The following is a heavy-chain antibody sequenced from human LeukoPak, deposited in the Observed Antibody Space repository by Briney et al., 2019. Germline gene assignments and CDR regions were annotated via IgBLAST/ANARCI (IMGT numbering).Heavy chain of an antibody. CDR1: GFTFSSYW. D-gene: IGHD2-8*01. J-gene: IGHJ4*02. CDR2: ISTDGFST. CDR3: ARVYLERLTAGYFDH. Sequence: PGGSLRLSCAASGFTFSSYWMHWVRQARGKGLVWVSRISTDGFSTIYADSVKGRFTISRDNSKSTLYLQMNSLRDDDSAAYFCARVYLERLTAGYFDHWGQGTQVTVSP. V-gene: IGHV3-74*01.